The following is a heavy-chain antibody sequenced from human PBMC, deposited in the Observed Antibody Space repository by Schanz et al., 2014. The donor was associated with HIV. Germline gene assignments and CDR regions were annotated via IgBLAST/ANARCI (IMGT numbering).Heavy chain of an antibody. CDR3: AKPEYDSRGNSQSHFDY. J-gene: IGHJ4*02. Sequence: EVQLLEFGGGLEQPGGSLRLSCAASGFNFNNYAMTWVRQAPGKGLEWVSSISESGGRTYYADSVNGRFTISRDNSKNTLYLQXXXLRXXXTAVYYCAKPEYDSRGNSQSHFDYWGQGTLVTVSS. D-gene: IGHD3-22*01. CDR2: ISESGGRT. CDR1: GFNFNNYA. V-gene: IGHV3-23*01.